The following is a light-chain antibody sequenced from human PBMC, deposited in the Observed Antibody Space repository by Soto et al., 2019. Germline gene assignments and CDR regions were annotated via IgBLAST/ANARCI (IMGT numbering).Light chain of an antibody. V-gene: IGLV2-23*03. CDR3: CSYAGSSTVVV. CDR1: SSDVGYYNL. CDR2: EGS. Sequence: SALTQPASVSGSPGQSITISCTGTSSDVGYYNLVSWYQQHPDKAPKLIIYEGSKRPSGVSNRFSGSKSGNTASLTISGLHAEDEADYYCCSYAGSSTVVVFGGGTKLTVL. J-gene: IGLJ2*01.